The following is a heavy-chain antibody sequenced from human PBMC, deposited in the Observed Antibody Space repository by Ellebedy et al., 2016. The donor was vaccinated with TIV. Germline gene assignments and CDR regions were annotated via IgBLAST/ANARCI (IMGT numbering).Heavy chain of an antibody. D-gene: IGHD2-8*01. Sequence: GESLKISCAASGFTFSDYYMSWIRQAPGKGLEWVSYISSSGSTIYYADSVKGRFTISRDNSKNTLYLQMNSLRAEDTAVYYCARDPNFNDGMDVWGQGTTVTVSS. CDR1: GFTFSDYY. J-gene: IGHJ6*02. CDR3: ARDPNFNDGMDV. V-gene: IGHV3-11*04. CDR2: ISSSGSTI.